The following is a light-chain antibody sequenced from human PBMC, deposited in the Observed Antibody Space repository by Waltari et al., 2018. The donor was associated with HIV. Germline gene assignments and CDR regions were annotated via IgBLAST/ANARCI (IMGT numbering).Light chain of an antibody. Sequence: QSVLTQSPSASGTPGQRVTISCSGSSSNIGSNAVDWYQHLPGPAPKLLIHTNNQRPSGIPDRFSGSKAGTSASLAISVLQSEDESDYYCAAWDDSLNGYVFGSGTKVTVL. CDR3: AAWDDSLNGYV. CDR2: TNN. CDR1: SSNIGSNA. J-gene: IGLJ1*01. V-gene: IGLV1-44*01.